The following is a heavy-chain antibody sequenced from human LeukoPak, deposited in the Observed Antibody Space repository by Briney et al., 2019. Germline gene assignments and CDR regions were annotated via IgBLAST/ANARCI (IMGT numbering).Heavy chain of an antibody. Sequence: PGRPLRLSCAASGFTFSSYTIHWVRQAPGKGLEWVAVISYDGNNKYYADSVKGRSTISRDNSKNTLYLQMNSLRAEDTAVYYCATEQAVRNYYFDYWGQGTLVTVSS. CDR1: GFTFSSYT. D-gene: IGHD3-10*01. V-gene: IGHV3-30-3*01. CDR2: ISYDGNNK. CDR3: ATEQAVRNYYFDY. J-gene: IGHJ4*02.